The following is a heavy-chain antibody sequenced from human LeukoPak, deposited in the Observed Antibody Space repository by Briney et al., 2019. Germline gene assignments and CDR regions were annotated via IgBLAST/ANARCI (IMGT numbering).Heavy chain of an antibody. J-gene: IGHJ6*03. CDR3: ARVQYYYYYVDV. CDR2: INTDGSST. CDR1: GFTFSSYW. V-gene: IGHV3-74*01. Sequence: GGSLRLSCAASGFTFSSYWMHWVRQAPGKGLVWVSRINTDGSSTSYADSVKGRFTISRDNAKNTLYLQMNSLRAEDTAVYYCARVQYYYYYVDVWGKGTTVTVSS.